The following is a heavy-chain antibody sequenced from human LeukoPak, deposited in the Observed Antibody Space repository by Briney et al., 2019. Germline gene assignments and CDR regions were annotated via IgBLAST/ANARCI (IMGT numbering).Heavy chain of an antibody. J-gene: IGHJ4*02. D-gene: IGHD2/OR15-2a*01. CDR3: ARAIGLDFDF. V-gene: IGHV3-74*01. Sequence: GGSLRLSCAASGFTFSGYWMHWVRQAPGKGLVWVSRINSDGSSTTYADSVKGRFTISRDNAKNTLYLQMNSQRAEDTAMYYCARAIGLDFDFWGQGTLVTVSS. CDR1: GFTFSGYW. CDR2: INSDGSST.